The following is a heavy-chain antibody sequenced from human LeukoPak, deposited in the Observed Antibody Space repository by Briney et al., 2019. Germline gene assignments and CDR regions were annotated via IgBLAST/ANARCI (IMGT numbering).Heavy chain of an antibody. CDR3: ARDHNWGFDY. J-gene: IGHJ4*02. CDR2: ISSTGVI. Sequence: PGGSLRLSCAASGFTFSDYPMNWVRQTPGKGLEWASYISSTGVIYYADSVRARFSISRDNAMNSVYMQMNSLRAEDTALYYCARDHNWGFDYWGRGTLVTVSS. CDR1: GFTFSDYP. D-gene: IGHD7-27*01. V-gene: IGHV3-69-1*01.